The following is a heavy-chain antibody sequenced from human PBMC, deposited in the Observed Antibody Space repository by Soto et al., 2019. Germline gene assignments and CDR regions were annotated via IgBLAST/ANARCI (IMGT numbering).Heavy chain of an antibody. D-gene: IGHD2-2*02. V-gene: IGHV1-69*13. CDR2: IIPIFGTA. CDR3: ARVVSYCSSTSCYKYYYYGMDV. CDR1: GGTFSSYA. Sequence: SVKVSCKASGGTFSSYAISWVRQAPGQGLEWMGGIIPIFGTANYAQKFQGRVTITADESTSTAYMELSSLRSEDTAVYYCARVVSYCSSTSCYKYYYYGMDVWGQGTTVTAP. J-gene: IGHJ6*02.